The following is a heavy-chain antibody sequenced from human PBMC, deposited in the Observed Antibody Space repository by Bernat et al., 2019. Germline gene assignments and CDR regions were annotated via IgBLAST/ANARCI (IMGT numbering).Heavy chain of an antibody. CDR1: GGSFSGYY. V-gene: IGHV4-34*01. D-gene: IGHD5-12*01. Sequence: QVQLQQWGAGLLKPSETLSLTCAVYGGSFSGYYWSWIRQPPGKGLEWIGSIYNSGSTYYNPSLKSRVTMSVDTSKNQFALKLSSVTAADTAVYYCARRSGGGYDYRFDYWGQGTLVTVSS. J-gene: IGHJ4*02. CDR2: IYNSGST. CDR3: ARRSGGGYDYRFDY.